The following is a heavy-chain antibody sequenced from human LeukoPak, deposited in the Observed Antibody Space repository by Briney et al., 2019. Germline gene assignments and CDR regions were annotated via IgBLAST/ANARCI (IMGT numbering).Heavy chain of an antibody. V-gene: IGHV1-2*02. Sequence: GASVKVSCKASGYTFTGYYMHWVRQAPGQGLEWMGWINPNSGGTNYAQKFQGRVTMTRDTSISTAYMELSRLRSDGTAVYYCAREGSGYSYGYNYWGQGTLVTVSS. CDR3: AREGSGYSYGYNY. CDR2: INPNSGGT. D-gene: IGHD5-18*01. J-gene: IGHJ4*02. CDR1: GYTFTGYY.